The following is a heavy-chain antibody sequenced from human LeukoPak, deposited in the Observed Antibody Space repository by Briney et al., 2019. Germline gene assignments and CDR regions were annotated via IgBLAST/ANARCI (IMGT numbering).Heavy chain of an antibody. D-gene: IGHD6-19*01. CDR3: ARDTVAGSYYYYGMDV. Sequence: GGSLRLSCAASGFTVSSNYMSWVRQAPGKGLEWVSVIYSGGSTYYADSVKGRFTISRDNSENTLYLQMNSLRAEDTAVYYCARDTVAGSYYYYGMDVWGQGTTVTVSS. CDR1: GFTVSSNY. J-gene: IGHJ6*02. CDR2: IYSGGST. V-gene: IGHV3-66*02.